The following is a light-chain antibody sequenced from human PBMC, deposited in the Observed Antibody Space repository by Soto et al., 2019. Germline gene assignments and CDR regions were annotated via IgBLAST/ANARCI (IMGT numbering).Light chain of an antibody. Sequence: QSVLTQPASVSGSPGQSIAISCTGTSSDVGGYKSVSWYQQDPGKAPKLLIYDVNNRPSGISDRFSGSKSGNTASLTISGLQAEDEADYYCSSYTSSYSDVFGTGTKLTVL. CDR3: SSYTSSYSDV. V-gene: IGLV2-14*01. CDR1: SSDVGGYKS. J-gene: IGLJ1*01. CDR2: DVN.